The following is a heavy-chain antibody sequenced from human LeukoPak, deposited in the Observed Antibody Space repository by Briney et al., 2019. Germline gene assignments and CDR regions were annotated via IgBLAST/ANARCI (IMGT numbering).Heavy chain of an antibody. Sequence: PGGSLRLSCAASGFTFSSYSMNWVRQAPGKGLEWVSYISSSGSTIYYADSVKGRFTISRDNAKNSLYLQMNSLRAEDTAVYYCARGLVVYCGGDCYGNAFDIWGQGTMVTVSS. CDR1: GFTFSSYS. J-gene: IGHJ3*02. CDR2: ISSSGSTI. V-gene: IGHV3-48*04. CDR3: ARGLVVYCGGDCYGNAFDI. D-gene: IGHD2-21*02.